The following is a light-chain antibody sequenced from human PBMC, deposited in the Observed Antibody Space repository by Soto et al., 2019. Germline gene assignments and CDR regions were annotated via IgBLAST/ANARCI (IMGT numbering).Light chain of an antibody. CDR1: QSVNSRY. V-gene: IGKV3-20*01. CDR2: GTS. J-gene: IGKJ4*01. CDR3: QQYVSSSLT. Sequence: EIVLTQSPGTLPLSPGERATLSCRASQSVNSRYLAWYQQKPGQAPNLLIYGTSSRASGIPDRFSGSGSGTDFTLTISRLEPEDFAVYYCQQYVSSSLTFGGGTKVDIK.